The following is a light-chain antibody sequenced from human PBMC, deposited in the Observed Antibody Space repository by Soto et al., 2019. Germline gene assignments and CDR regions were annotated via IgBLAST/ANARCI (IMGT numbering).Light chain of an antibody. V-gene: IGKV3-11*01. Sequence: IVLTQSPATLSLFPGERATLSCRASQSVRTYLAWYQQKPGQAPSLLISDASKKATGIPDRFSGSGSGTDFTLTISSLEAEDSAVYYCHQRSNWPRTFGGGSKVEIK. CDR3: HQRSNWPRT. CDR1: QSVRTY. CDR2: DAS. J-gene: IGKJ4*01.